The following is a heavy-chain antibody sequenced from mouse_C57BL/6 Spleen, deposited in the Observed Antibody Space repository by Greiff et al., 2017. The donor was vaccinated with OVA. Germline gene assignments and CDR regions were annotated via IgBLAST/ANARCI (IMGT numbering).Heavy chain of an antibody. CDR3: ARNGDYDGGAWFAY. J-gene: IGHJ3*01. V-gene: IGHV2-2*01. CDR2: IWSGGST. D-gene: IGHD2-4*01. Sequence: QVQLKESGPGLVQPSQSLSITCTVSGFSLTSYGVHWVRQSPGKGLEWLGVIWSGGSTDYNAAFISRLSISKDNSKSQVFFKMNSLQADDTAIYYCARNGDYDGGAWFAYWGQGTLVTVSA. CDR1: GFSLTSYG.